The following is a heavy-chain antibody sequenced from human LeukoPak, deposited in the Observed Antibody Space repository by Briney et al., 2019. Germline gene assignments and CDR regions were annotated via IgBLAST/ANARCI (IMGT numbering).Heavy chain of an antibody. CDR2: ISYDGSDK. J-gene: IGHJ4*02. D-gene: IGHD2-21*02. CDR1: GFTFSLYT. CDR3: ARDVGGGDTFDY. Sequence: PGGSLRLSCAASGFTFSLYTMHWVRQAPGKGLEWVAVISYDGSDKYYAGSVKGRFTISRDNSKNTLFLQMNSLRAEDTAVYFCARDVGGGDTFDYWGQGTLVTVSS. V-gene: IGHV3-30*04.